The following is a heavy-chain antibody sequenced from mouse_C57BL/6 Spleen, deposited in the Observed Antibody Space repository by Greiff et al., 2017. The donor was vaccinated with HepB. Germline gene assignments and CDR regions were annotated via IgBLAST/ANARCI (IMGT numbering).Heavy chain of an antibody. V-gene: IGHV1-82*01. CDR3: GSFSEGLLRYFDV. Sequence: VQLQQSGPELVKPGASVKISCKASGYAFSSSWMNWVKQRPGKGLEWIGRIYPGDGDTNYNGKFKGKATLTADKSSSTAYMQLSSLTSEDSAVYFCGSFSEGLLRYFDVWGTGTTVTVSS. CDR1: GYAFSSSW. J-gene: IGHJ1*03. CDR2: IYPGDGDT. D-gene: IGHD2-3*01.